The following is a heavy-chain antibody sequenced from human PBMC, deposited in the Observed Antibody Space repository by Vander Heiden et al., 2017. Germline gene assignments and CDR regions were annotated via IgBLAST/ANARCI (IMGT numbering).Heavy chain of an antibody. CDR1: GYSFTSYW. CDR3: ARHVSYDSSGYYSGGGMDV. Sequence: EVQLVQSGAEVKKPGESLKISCKGSGYSFTSYWIGVVRQMPGKGLEWMGIIYPGDSDTRYSPSFQGQVTISADKSISTAYLQWSSLKASDTAMYYCARHVSYDSSGYYSGGGMDVWGQGTTVTVSS. D-gene: IGHD3-22*01. V-gene: IGHV5-51*01. CDR2: IYPGDSDT. J-gene: IGHJ6*02.